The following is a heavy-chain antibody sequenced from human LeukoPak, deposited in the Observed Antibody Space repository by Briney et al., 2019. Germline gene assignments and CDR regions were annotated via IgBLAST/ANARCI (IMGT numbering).Heavy chain of an antibody. D-gene: IGHD6-13*01. CDR2: INPSGGST. CDR3: ARDPGAEDGLYYYYYGMDV. CDR1: GYTFTRYN. V-gene: IGHV1-46*01. Sequence: ASVKVSCKASGYTFTRYNMHWVRESPGQGLEWMGIINPSGGSTSYAQKFQGRVTMTRDTATSTVYMELSSLRSEDTAVYYCARDPGAEDGLYYYYYGMDVWGQGTTVTVSS. J-gene: IGHJ6*02.